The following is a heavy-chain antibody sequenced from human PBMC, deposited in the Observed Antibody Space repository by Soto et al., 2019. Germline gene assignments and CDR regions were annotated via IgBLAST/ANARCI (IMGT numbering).Heavy chain of an antibody. CDR2: ISYDGRNK. V-gene: IGHV3-30*04. J-gene: IGHJ4*02. Sequence: QVQLVESGGGVVQPGRSLRLSCVASGLTFSSYAMHWVRKAPGKGLEWVAVISYDGRNKYYADSVKGRFTISRDNSKNTLYLQMNSLRAEDTTVYYCAREIEQLLDYWGQGTLVTVSS. D-gene: IGHD1-1*01. CDR1: GLTFSSYA. CDR3: AREIEQLLDY.